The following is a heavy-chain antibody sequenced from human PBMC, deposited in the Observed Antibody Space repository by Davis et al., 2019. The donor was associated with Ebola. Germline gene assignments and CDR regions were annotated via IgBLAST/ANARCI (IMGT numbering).Heavy chain of an antibody. CDR1: DGSLSGYY. CDR3: ARDRWGHYYGSGSYHN. Sequence: SETLSLTCGVYDGSLSGYYWNWIRQPPGKGLEWIGEINHNGNTNYNPSLKSRVTMSLDTSKDQFSLKLNSVTAADTAVYYCARDRWGHYYGSGSYHNWGQGTLVTVSS. D-gene: IGHD3-10*01. J-gene: IGHJ4*02. V-gene: IGHV4-34*01. CDR2: INHNGNT.